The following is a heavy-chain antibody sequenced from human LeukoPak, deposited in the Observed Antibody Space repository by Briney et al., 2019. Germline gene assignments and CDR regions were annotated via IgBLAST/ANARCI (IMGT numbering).Heavy chain of an antibody. CDR2: IRYGGSNK. CDR1: GFTFSNYG. V-gene: IGHV3-30*02. J-gene: IGHJ4*02. CDR3: ASGGSYFDY. D-gene: IGHD1-26*01. Sequence: GGSLRLSCTASGFTFSNYGMHWVRQAPGKGLEWVTFIRYGGSNKDYADSVKGRFTISRDNSNNTLYLQMNSLRAEDTAVYYCASGGSYFDYWGQGTLVTVSS.